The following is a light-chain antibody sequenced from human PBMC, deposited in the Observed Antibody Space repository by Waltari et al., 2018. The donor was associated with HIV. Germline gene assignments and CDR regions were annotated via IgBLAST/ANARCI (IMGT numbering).Light chain of an antibody. Sequence: SYELTQPPSVSVSPGQTARITCSGDALPKKYAYWYQQKSGQAPVLVIYEERKRPSGNPVRFSGASSGKMATLTISGAQVEDEADYYCYSTDSSGNHRVFGGGTKLTVL. J-gene: IGLJ2*01. CDR2: EER. CDR3: YSTDSSGNHRV. CDR1: ALPKKY. V-gene: IGLV3-10*01.